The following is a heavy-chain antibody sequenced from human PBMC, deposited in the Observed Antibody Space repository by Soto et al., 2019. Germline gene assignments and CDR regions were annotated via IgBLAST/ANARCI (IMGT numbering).Heavy chain of an antibody. J-gene: IGHJ5*02. CDR1: GGTFSSYA. Sequence: GASVKVSCTASGGTFSSYAISWVRQAPGQGLEWMGGIIPIFGTANYAQKFQGRVTITADESTSTAYMELSSLRSEDTAVYYCASLPTSCYKCWFDPWGQGTLVTVSS. D-gene: IGHD2-2*02. CDR3: ASLPTSCYKCWFDP. V-gene: IGHV1-69*13. CDR2: IIPIFGTA.